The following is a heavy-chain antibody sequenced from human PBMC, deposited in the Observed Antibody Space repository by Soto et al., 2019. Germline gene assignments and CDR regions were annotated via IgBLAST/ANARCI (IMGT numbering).Heavy chain of an antibody. J-gene: IGHJ6*02. CDR1: GGSFSGYY. V-gene: IGHV4-34*01. Sequence: PSETLSLTCAVYGGSFSGYYWSWIRQPPGKGLEWIGEINHSGSTNYNPSLKSRVTISVDTSKNQFSLKLSSVTAADTAVYYCARGWRSGGSSSRSARYYGMDVWGQGTTVTVSS. CDR3: ARGWRSGGSSSRSARYYGMDV. D-gene: IGHD6-13*01. CDR2: INHSGST.